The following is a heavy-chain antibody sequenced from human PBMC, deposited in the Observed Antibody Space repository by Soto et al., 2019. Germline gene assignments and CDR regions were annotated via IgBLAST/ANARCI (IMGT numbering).Heavy chain of an antibody. CDR2: LYSGGST. CDR3: ARATVGASDFGFDS. V-gene: IGHV3-53*01. J-gene: IGHJ4*02. CDR1: GFTVNDYY. D-gene: IGHD1-26*01. Sequence: EVQLVESGGGLVQPGGSLRLCCAASGFTVNDYYMSWVRQAPGKGLEWVSLLYSGGSTIYADSVKGRVTISRDSSKNTLSLQMNSLRAEDTAVYYCARATVGASDFGFDSWGQGTLVTVSS.